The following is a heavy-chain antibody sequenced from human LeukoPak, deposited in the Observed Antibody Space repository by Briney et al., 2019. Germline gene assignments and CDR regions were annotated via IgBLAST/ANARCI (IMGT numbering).Heavy chain of an antibody. D-gene: IGHD6-6*01. V-gene: IGHV3-23*01. CDR2: ISGSGGST. J-gene: IGHJ4*02. CDR3: TRGIWQLLFDY. Sequence: GGSLRLSCAASGLTFSSYAMSWVRQAPGKGLEWVSAISGSGGSTYYADSVKGRFTISRDNAKKSLYLQMKSLRVEDTAVYYCTRGIWQLLFDYWGQGTLVTVSS. CDR1: GLTFSSYA.